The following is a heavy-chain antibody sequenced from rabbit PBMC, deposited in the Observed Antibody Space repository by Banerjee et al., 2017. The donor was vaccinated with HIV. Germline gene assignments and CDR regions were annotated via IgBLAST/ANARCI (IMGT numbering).Heavy chain of an antibody. J-gene: IGHJ3*01. CDR1: GFSFSISYY. Sequence: QEQLEESGGDLVKPGASLTLTCTASGFSFSISYYMCWVRQAPGKGLEWIACIDTSSGNTYYASWAKGRFTISKTSSTTVTLQMTSLTVADTATYFCAREGASSSGYYLWGQGTLVTVS. V-gene: IGHV1S45*01. CDR2: IDTSSGNT. CDR3: AREGASSSGYYL. D-gene: IGHD1-1*01.